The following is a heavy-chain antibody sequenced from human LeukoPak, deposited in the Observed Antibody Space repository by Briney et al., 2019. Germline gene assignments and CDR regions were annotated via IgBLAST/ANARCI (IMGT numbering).Heavy chain of an antibody. CDR3: AKVVAGHAIRYYYYYGMDV. CDR1: GFTFDDYA. V-gene: IGHV3-43*02. J-gene: IGHJ6*02. CDR2: ISGDGSST. D-gene: IGHD6-19*01. Sequence: QPGGSLRLSCAASGFTFDDYAMHWVRHAPGKGLEWVSLISGDGSSTLYADSVKGRFIISRDNSKNSLYLQMNSLRTEDTALYYCAKVVAGHAIRYYYYYGMDVWGQGTTVTVSS.